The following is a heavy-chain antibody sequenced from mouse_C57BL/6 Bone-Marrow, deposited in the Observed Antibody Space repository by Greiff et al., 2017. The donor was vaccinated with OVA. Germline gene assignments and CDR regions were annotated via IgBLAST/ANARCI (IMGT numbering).Heavy chain of an antibody. D-gene: IGHD6-1*01. J-gene: IGHJ4*01. V-gene: IGHV1-56*01. CDR1: GYTFTSHW. CDR2: IFPGSGST. Sequence: QVQLKQSGPELVRPGASVKISCKAPGYTFTSHWMQWVRQRPGQGLEWIGEIFPGSGSTSYNEKFKGKATLTVDTSSSPAYMQLSSLTSEYSAVYICARTGGSLSAMECWGQGTSVTVSS. CDR3: ARTGGSLSAMEC.